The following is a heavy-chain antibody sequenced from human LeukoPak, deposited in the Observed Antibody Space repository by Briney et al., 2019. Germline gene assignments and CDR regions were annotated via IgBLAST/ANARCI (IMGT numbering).Heavy chain of an antibody. Sequence: SETLSLTCTVSGGSISSYYWSWIRQPPGKGLEWIGYIYYSGSTNYNPSLKSRVTISVDTSKNQFSLKLSPVTAADTAVYYCARAGDLIVVAMGAFDIWGQGTMVTVSS. CDR1: GGSISSYY. CDR2: IYYSGST. D-gene: IGHD2-15*01. J-gene: IGHJ3*02. CDR3: ARAGDLIVVAMGAFDI. V-gene: IGHV4-59*01.